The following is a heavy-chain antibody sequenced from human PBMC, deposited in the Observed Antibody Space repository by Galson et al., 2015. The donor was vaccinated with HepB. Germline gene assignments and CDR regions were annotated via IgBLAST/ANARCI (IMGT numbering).Heavy chain of an antibody. Sequence: AISGDSVSSTITTWNWIRQSPSRGLEWPGRTYYRSEWYSDYALSVKSRITINPDPSKNQFSLQLNSVTAEDTAVYNCAKSSLTGATDYWGQGTLVTVSS. CDR3: AKSSLTGATDY. J-gene: IGHJ4*02. D-gene: IGHD5-24*01. CDR1: GDSVSSTITT. CDR2: TYYRSEWYS. V-gene: IGHV6-1*01.